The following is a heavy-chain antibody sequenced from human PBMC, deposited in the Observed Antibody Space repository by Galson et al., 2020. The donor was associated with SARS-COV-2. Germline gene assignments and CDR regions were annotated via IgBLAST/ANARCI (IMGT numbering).Heavy chain of an antibody. J-gene: IGHJ6*03. CDR1: GFTFSSHW. Sequence: GGSLRLSCAASGFTFSSHWMYWVRQVPGKGLEWVARISPDGSSTSHADSVKGRFTISRANTKNTLYLQMNSLRAESTAVYYCARAMEGAPYVYYYYYVDVWGKGTMVTVSS. CDR3: ARAMEGAPYVYYYYYVDV. V-gene: IGHV3-74*01. D-gene: IGHD1-1*01. CDR2: ISPDGSST.